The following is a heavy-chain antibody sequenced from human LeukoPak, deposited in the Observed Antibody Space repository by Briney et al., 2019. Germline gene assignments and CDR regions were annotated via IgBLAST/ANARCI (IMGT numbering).Heavy chain of an antibody. J-gene: IGHJ4*02. D-gene: IGHD3-10*01. Sequence: GGSLRLSCAASGFTFSSFGMHWVRQAPGKGLEWVAVIWFNGDNKYYADSVKGRFTISRDNSKNTLYLQMNSLRVDDTAVYYCARGFGSGLYYFDVWGQGTQVTVSS. V-gene: IGHV3-33*01. CDR3: ARGFGSGLYYFDV. CDR2: IWFNGDNK. CDR1: GFTFSSFG.